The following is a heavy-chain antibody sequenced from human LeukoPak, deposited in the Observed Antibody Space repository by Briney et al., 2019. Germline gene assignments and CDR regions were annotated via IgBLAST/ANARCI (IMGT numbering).Heavy chain of an antibody. CDR1: GGSISSGGYS. D-gene: IGHD2-15*01. V-gene: IGHV4-30-2*05. CDR3: ARETFTVVVATKSDWFDP. CDR2: IYHSGST. Sequence: SETLSLTCAVSGGSISSGGYSWSWIRQPPGKGLEWIEYIYHSGSTYYNPSLKSRVTISVDTSKNQFSLKLSSVTAADTAVYYCARETFTVVVATKSDWFDPWGQGTLVTVSS. J-gene: IGHJ5*02.